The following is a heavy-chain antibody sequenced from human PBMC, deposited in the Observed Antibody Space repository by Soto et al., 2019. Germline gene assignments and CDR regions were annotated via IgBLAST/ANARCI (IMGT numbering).Heavy chain of an antibody. J-gene: IGHJ4*02. CDR3: ARVSSTAMVDLYYFDY. V-gene: IGHV1-18*01. D-gene: IGHD5-18*01. Sequence: ASVKVSCKASGYTFTNYGITWVRQAPGQGLEWMGWISAYNGNTNYAQKLQGRVTMTTDTSTSTAYMELRSLRSDDTAVYYCARVSSTAMVDLYYFDYWGQGTLVTVSS. CDR1: GYTFTNYG. CDR2: ISAYNGNT.